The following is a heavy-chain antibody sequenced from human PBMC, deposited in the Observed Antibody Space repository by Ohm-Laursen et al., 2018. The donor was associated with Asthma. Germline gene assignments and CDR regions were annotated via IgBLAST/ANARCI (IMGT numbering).Heavy chain of an antibody. Sequence: SLRLSCAASGYTFSRYSIHWVRQIRGKGLEWVESISTASSFIYYADSVRGRFTTSRDNAKNLVFLQMNDVRAEDTALYYCARIGPEWELPGREYSLHHWGEGTLVTVSS. D-gene: IGHD1-26*01. CDR1: GYTFSRYS. V-gene: IGHV3-21*01. J-gene: IGHJ1*01. CDR3: ARIGPEWELPGREYSLHH. CDR2: ISTASSFI.